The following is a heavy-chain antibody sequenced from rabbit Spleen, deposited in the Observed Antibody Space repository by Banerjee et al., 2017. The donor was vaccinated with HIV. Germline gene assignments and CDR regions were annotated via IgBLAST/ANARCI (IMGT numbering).Heavy chain of an antibody. V-gene: IGHV1S45*01. Sequence: QEQLEESGGDLVKPEGSLTLTCTASGFSFSSGYWICWVRQAPGKGLEWIACIYVDSGNSYYASWAKGRFTLSKTSSTTVTLQMTSLTAADTATYFCARDFIYATYFSIAYALNLWGQGTLVTVS. CDR3: ARDFIYATYFSIAYALNL. CDR1: GFSFSSGYW. D-gene: IGHD6-1*01. CDR2: IYVDSGNS. J-gene: IGHJ4*01.